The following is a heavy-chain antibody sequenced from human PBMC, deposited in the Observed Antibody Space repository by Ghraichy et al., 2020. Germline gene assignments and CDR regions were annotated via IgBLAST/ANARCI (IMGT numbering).Heavy chain of an antibody. CDR2: ISWDGGST. J-gene: IGHJ6*02. CDR1: GFTFDAYT. V-gene: IGHV3-43*01. Sequence: GGSLRLSCAASGFTFDAYTMHWVRQAPGKGLEWVSLISWDGGSTYYADSVKGRFTISRDNSKNSLYLQMNSLRTEDTALYYCAKDTRGSGSYDYYYGMDVWAQGTTVTAS. D-gene: IGHD3-10*01. CDR3: AKDTRGSGSYDYYYGMDV.